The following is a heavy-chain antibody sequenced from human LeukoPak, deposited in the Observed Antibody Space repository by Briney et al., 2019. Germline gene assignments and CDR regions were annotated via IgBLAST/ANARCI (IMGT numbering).Heavy chain of an antibody. CDR3: ARARAPVPMLRGHPRGFDP. CDR1: GGSISNYF. V-gene: IGHV4-59*01. Sequence: SETLSLTCTVSGGSISNYFWSWVRQPPGKGLEWIGYVSYKGYTNYNPSLKSRVTMSVDTSENQFPLTLNPVTAADTAAYYCARARAPVPMLRGHPRGFDPWGQGTLVTVSS. D-gene: IGHD3-16*01. J-gene: IGHJ5*02. CDR2: VSYKGYT.